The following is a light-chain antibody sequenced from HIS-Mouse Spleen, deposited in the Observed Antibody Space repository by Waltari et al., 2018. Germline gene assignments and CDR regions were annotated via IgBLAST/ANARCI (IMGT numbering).Light chain of an antibody. V-gene: IGLV3-21*03. CDR3: QVWDSSSDHVV. CDR2: DDS. J-gene: IGLJ2*01. Sequence: SYVLTQPPSVSVAPGKTARITCGGNNIGSKSVHRYQQKAGQAPLLVVYDDSDRPSGIPERFSGSNSGNTATLTISRVEAGDEADYYCQVWDSSSDHVVFGGGTKLTVL. CDR1: NIGSKS.